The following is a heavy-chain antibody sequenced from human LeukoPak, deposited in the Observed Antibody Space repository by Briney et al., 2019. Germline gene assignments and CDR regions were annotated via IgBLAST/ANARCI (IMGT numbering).Heavy chain of an antibody. CDR2: INPSGGST. V-gene: IGHV1-46*01. CDR3: ASIMTLDVEFDY. Sequence: GASVKVSCKASGYTFTSYYMHWVRQAPGQGLEWMGIINPSGGSTTYAQKFQGRVTMTRDMSTSTAYMELRSLRSDDTAVYYCASIMTLDVEFDYWGQGTLVTVSS. J-gene: IGHJ4*02. CDR1: GYTFTSYY. D-gene: IGHD3-16*01.